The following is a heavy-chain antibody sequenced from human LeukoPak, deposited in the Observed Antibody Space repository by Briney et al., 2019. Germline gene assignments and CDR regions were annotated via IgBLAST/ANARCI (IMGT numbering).Heavy chain of an antibody. D-gene: IGHD6-19*01. V-gene: IGHV3-23*01. Sequence: GGSLRLSCAASGFTFKTYAMNWVRQVPGKGPEWVSSMSGSGSSADYADSVKGRFTISRDNSKNTLYLQMNSLRAEDTALYYCAKDAQGLVRGGIYFDFWGQGSLVTVSS. CDR3: AKDAQGLVRGGIYFDF. CDR2: MSGSGSSA. J-gene: IGHJ4*02. CDR1: GFTFKTYA.